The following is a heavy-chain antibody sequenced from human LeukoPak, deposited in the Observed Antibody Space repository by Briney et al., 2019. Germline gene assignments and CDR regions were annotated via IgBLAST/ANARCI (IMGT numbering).Heavy chain of an antibody. D-gene: IGHD2/OR15-2a*01. CDR3: AREKTASRFLHH. V-gene: IGHV3-23*01. CDR1: GFTFSTYA. CDR2: ISGSGGRT. Sequence: GGSLRLSCAASGFTFSTYAMSWVRQAPGKGLEWVSAISGSGGRTYYADSVKGRFTISRDNSKNTLYLQMNSLRADDTAVYYCAREKTASRFLHHWGRGPLVTVP. J-gene: IGHJ5*02.